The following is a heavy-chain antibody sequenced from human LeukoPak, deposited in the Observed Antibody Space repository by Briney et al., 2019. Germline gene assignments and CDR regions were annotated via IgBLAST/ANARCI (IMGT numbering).Heavy chain of an antibody. D-gene: IGHD3-10*01. J-gene: IGHJ5*02. CDR1: GYTLTELS. CDR2: MNPNNGNT. V-gene: IGHV1-8*01. Sequence: ASVKVSCKVSGYTLTELSMHWVRQASGQGFEWMGWMNPNNGNTGYAQKFQGRVTMTRDTSISTAYMELRDLTSEDTAVYYCVRDGEGVAISVNYWFDPWGQGTLVTVSS. CDR3: VRDGEGVAISVNYWFDP.